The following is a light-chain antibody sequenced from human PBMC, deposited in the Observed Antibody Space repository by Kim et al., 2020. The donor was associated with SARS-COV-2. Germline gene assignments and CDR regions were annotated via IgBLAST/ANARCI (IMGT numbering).Light chain of an antibody. CDR1: QSVGTN. J-gene: IGKJ1*01. CDR2: GVS. Sequence: EIVLTQSPATLSVSPGERATLSCRASQSVGTNLAWYQQKPGQAPRLLIYGVSTRATGIPARFSGSRSGTEYTLTISSLQSEDFAVYYCLQYSSWPPWTFGQGTKVDIK. V-gene: IGKV3-15*01. CDR3: LQYSSWPPWT.